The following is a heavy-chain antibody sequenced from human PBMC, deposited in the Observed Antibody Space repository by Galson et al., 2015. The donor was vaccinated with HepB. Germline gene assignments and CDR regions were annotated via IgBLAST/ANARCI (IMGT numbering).Heavy chain of an antibody. CDR1: GFTFSDHY. J-gene: IGHJ4*02. D-gene: IGHD4-23*01. V-gene: IGHV3-72*01. CDR3: ASSEGTTVVTDFDS. CDR2: SRNKPRGYST. Sequence: SLRLSCAVSGFTFSDHYIDWVRQAPGKGLEWVGRSRNKPRGYSTAYAGSVKGRFTVSRDDSKNSVSLQMNSLRGEDTAVYYCASSEGTTVVTDFDSWGQGTLVTVSS.